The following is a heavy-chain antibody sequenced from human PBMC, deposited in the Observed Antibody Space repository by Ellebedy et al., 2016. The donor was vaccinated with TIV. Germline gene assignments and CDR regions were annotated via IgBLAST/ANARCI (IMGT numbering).Heavy chain of an antibody. Sequence: GESLKISCGASGFIFSGYPIYWVRQAPGKGLEWVAIISYDGTNKHYADSVKGRFTISRDNSRNTLYLEMNSMRVEDKALYYCVRDEREYYYRSGRGYWGQGTLVTVSP. V-gene: IGHV3-30*04. CDR1: GFIFSGYP. J-gene: IGHJ4*02. D-gene: IGHD3-10*01. CDR2: ISYDGTNK. CDR3: VRDEREYYYRSGRGY.